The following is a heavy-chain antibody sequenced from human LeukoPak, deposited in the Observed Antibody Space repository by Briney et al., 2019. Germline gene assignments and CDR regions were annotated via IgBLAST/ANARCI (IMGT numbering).Heavy chain of an antibody. CDR3: ARSARRWELLNWFDP. Sequence: GGSLRLSCAASGFTFSSYAMSWVRQAPGKGLEWVAVISYDGSNKYYADSVKGRFTISRDNSKNTLYLQMNSLRAEDTAVYYCARSARRWELLNWFDPWGQGTLVTVSS. V-gene: IGHV3-30*01. CDR1: GFTFSSYA. J-gene: IGHJ5*02. D-gene: IGHD1-26*01. CDR2: ISYDGSNK.